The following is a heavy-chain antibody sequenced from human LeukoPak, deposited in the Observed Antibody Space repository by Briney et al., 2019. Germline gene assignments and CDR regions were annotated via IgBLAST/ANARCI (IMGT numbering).Heavy chain of an antibody. CDR3: ARVRKLVVDY. V-gene: IGHV1-69*13. CDR1: GYTFTSYG. Sequence: SVKVSCKASGYTFTSYGISWVRQAPGQGLEWMGGIIPIFGTANYAQKFQGRVTITADESTSTAYMELSSLRSEDTAVYYCARVRKLVVDYWGQGALVTVSS. CDR2: IIPIFGTA. D-gene: IGHD6-13*01. J-gene: IGHJ4*02.